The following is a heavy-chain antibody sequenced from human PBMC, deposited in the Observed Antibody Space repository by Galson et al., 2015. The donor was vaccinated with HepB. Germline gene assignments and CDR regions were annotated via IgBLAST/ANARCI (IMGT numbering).Heavy chain of an antibody. CDR2: IWYDGSNK. V-gene: IGHV3-33*01. J-gene: IGHJ4*02. D-gene: IGHD6-19*01. CDR1: GFTFSSYG. Sequence: LRLSCAASGFTFSSYGMHWVRQAPGKGLEWVALIWYDGSNKYHADSVKGRFTISRDNSKNTLYLQMNSLRAEDTAVYYCVREYNNGLYVDYWGQGTQVTVSS. CDR3: VREYNNGLYVDY.